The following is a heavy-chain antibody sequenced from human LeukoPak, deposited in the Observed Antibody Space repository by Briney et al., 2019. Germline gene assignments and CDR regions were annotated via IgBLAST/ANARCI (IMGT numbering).Heavy chain of an antibody. CDR1: GFTFSSYW. D-gene: IGHD5-12*01. CDR2: INHSGRT. CDR3: ARDGGRGVATTFDY. V-gene: IGHV4-34*01. Sequence: PGGSLRLSCAASGFTFSSYWMSWVRQPPGKGLEWIGEINHSGRTNYNPSLKSQVTISVDTSKNQFSLKLSSVTAADAAVYYCARDGGRGVATTFDYWGQGTLVTVSS. J-gene: IGHJ4*02.